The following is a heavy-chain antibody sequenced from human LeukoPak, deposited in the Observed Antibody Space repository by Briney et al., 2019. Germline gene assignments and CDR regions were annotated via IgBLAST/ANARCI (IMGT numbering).Heavy chain of an antibody. J-gene: IGHJ4*02. D-gene: IGHD3-22*01. V-gene: IGHV3-21*01. Sequence: GGSLRLSCAASGFTFSSYEMNWVRQAPGKGLEWVSSISSSSSYIYYADSVKGRFTISRDNAKNSLYLQMNSLRAEDTAVYYCARDRSISSGYYDFLGEHDYWGQGTLVTVSS. CDR1: GFTFSSYE. CDR2: ISSSSSYI. CDR3: ARDRSISSGYYDFLGEHDY.